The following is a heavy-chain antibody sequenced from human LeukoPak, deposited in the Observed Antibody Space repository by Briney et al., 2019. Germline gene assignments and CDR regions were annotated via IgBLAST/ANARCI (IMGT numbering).Heavy chain of an antibody. CDR3: AGGPAGTAFDD. J-gene: IGHJ4*03. CDR2: IYTSGNT. D-gene: IGHD1-1*01. Sequence: PETLSLTCTVSGVSISSYYWSWIRQPAGKGLEWIGRIYTSGNTKYKPSLKSRLTISVDKSKNHLSLKLSSLTAADTAFYYCAGGPAGTAFDDWGHGTLVTVSS. CDR1: GVSISSYY. V-gene: IGHV4-4*07.